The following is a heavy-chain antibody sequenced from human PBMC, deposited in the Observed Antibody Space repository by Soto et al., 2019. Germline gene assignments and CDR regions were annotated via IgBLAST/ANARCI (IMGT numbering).Heavy chain of an antibody. CDR3: TTDFKGDTAVDY. J-gene: IGHJ4*02. Sequence: GGSLRLSCAASGFTISSAWMSWVRQAPGKGLEWVGRIKRKTDGETTDYAAPVKGRFTISRDDSKNTLYLQMSSLQTEDTALYYCTTDFKGDTAVDYWGQGTLVTVSS. D-gene: IGHD5-18*01. CDR2: IKRKTDGETT. CDR1: GFTISSAW. V-gene: IGHV3-15*01.